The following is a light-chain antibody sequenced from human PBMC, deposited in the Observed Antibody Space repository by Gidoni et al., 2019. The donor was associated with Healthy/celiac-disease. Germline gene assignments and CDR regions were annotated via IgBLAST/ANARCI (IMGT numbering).Light chain of an antibody. CDR2: EVS. CDR3: SSYTSSSTEV. V-gene: IGLV2-14*01. J-gene: IGLJ2*01. CDR1: SSDVGGYNY. Sequence: QSALTQPASVSGSPGQSITISCTGTSSDVGGYNYVSWYQQHPGKAPKLMIYEVSNRPSGVSNRFSGSKSGNTASLTISGIKAEDEADYYCSSYTSSSTEVFGGGTKLTVL.